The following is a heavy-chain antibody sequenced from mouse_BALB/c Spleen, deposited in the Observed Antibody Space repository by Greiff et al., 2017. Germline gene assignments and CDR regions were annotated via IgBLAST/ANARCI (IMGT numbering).Heavy chain of an antibody. V-gene: IGHV3-6*02. CDR1: GYSITSGYY. D-gene: IGHD4-1*01. Sequence: VQLKESGPGLVKPSQSLSLTCSVTGYSITSGYYWNWIRQFPGNKLEWMGYISYDGSNNYNPSLKNRISITRDTSKNQFFLKLNSVTTEDTATYYCARGWDGYFDYWGQGTTLTVSS. J-gene: IGHJ2*01. CDR2: ISYDGSN. CDR3: ARGWDGYFDY.